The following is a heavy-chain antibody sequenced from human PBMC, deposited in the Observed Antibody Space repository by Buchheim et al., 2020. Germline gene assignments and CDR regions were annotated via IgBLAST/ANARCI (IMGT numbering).Heavy chain of an antibody. V-gene: IGHV4-59*01. CDR2: IYYSGST. Sequence: QVQLQESGPGLVKPSETLSLTCTVSGGSISSYYWSWIRQPPGKGLEWIGYIYYSGSTNYNPSLKSRVTISVDTSQNPFSLKLSSVTAADTAVYYCARGADYYDSSGYYYFDYWGQGTL. D-gene: IGHD3-22*01. CDR3: ARGADYYDSSGYYYFDY. J-gene: IGHJ4*02. CDR1: GGSISSYY.